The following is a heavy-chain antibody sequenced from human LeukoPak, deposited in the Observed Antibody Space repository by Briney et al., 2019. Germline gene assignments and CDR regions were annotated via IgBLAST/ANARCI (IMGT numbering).Heavy chain of an antibody. Sequence: GGSLRLSCAASGFTLSSYAMSWVRQAPGKGLEWVSAISGSGGSTYYADSVKGRFTISRDNSKNTLYLQMNSLRAEDTAVYYCAKGEGIVVVPAAVPNWGQGTLVTVSS. V-gene: IGHV3-23*01. D-gene: IGHD2-2*01. CDR1: GFTLSSYA. CDR3: AKGEGIVVVPAAVPN. CDR2: ISGSGGST. J-gene: IGHJ4*02.